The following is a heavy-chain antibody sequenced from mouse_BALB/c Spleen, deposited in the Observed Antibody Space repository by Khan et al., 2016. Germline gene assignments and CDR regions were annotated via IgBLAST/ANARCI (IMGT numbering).Heavy chain of an antibody. CDR1: GYTFTNYG. J-gene: IGHJ4*01. CDR2: INTYTGEP. D-gene: IGHD2-10*01. V-gene: IGHV9-1*02. Sequence: QIQLVQSGPELKKPGETVKISCKASGYTFTNYGMNWVKQAPGKGLKWMGWINTYTGEPTYADDFKGRFAFSLETSASTAYLQINNLKNEDMATYFCARRAYYGNYEEYYAMDYWGQGTSVTVSS. CDR3: ARRAYYGNYEEYYAMDY.